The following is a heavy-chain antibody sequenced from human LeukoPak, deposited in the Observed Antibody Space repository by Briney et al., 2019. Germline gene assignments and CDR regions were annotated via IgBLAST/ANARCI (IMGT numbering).Heavy chain of an antibody. V-gene: IGHV4-4*07. D-gene: IGHD3-22*01. J-gene: IGHJ4*02. CDR2: IYTSGST. CDR1: GGSISSYY. CDR3: ARDRWRYYDSSGYYSYFDY. Sequence: PSETLSLTCTVSGGSISSYYWSWIRQPAGKGLEWIGRIYTSGSTNYNPSLKSRVTMSVDTSKNQFSLKLSSVTAADTAVYYCARDRWRYYDSSGYYSYFDYWGKGTLVTVSS.